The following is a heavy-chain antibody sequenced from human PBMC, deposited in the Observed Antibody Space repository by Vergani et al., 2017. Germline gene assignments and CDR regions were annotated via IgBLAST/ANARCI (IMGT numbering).Heavy chain of an antibody. CDR3: ARFSGYSSSWLNFDY. Sequence: QVQLVQSGAEVKKPGASVKVSCKASGYTFTSYYMHWVRQAPGQGLEWMGIINPSGGSTSYAQKFQGRVTISADKSISTAYLQWSSLKASDTAMYYCARFSGYSSSWLNFDYWGQGTLVTVSS. CDR2: INPSGGST. CDR1: GYTFTSYY. J-gene: IGHJ4*02. V-gene: IGHV1-46*01. D-gene: IGHD6-13*01.